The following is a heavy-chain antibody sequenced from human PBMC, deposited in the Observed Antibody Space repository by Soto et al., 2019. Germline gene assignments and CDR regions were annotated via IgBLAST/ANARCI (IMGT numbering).Heavy chain of an antibody. D-gene: IGHD6-13*01. CDR3: ARGSGAAAGIWFDP. V-gene: IGHV4-59*01. CDR1: GGSISSYY. Sequence: SETLSLTCTVSGGSISSYYWSWIRQPPGKGLEWIGYIYYSGSTNYNPSLKSRVTISVDTSKNQFSLKLSSVTAADTAVYYCARGSGAAAGIWFDPWGQGTLVIVSS. J-gene: IGHJ5*02. CDR2: IYYSGST.